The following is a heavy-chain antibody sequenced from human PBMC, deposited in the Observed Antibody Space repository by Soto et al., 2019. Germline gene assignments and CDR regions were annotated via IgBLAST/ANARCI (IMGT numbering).Heavy chain of an antibody. CDR3: ANNYRPRIAGTTNPPHPWFDP. J-gene: IGHJ5*02. D-gene: IGHD1-20*01. Sequence: EVQLLESGGGLVQPGGSLRLSCAASGFTFSNYAMSWVRQAPGKGLEWVSTIIDSGGTTYYADSVKGRFTISRDSSKNTLYLQKSILRAEDTAVYFCANNYRPRIAGTTNPPHPWFDPWGQGTLVTVS. CDR1: GFTFSNYA. V-gene: IGHV3-23*01. CDR2: IIDSGGTT.